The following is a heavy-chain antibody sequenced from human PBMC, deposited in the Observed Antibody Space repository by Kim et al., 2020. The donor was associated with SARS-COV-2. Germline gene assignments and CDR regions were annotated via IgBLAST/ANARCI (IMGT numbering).Heavy chain of an antibody. CDR3: AGGITFGGVIVIFDY. Sequence: PSLKSRVTISVDTSKNQFSLKLSSVTAADTAVYYCAGGITFGGVIVIFDYWGQGTLVTVSS. D-gene: IGHD3-16*02. V-gene: IGHV4-39*01. J-gene: IGHJ4*02.